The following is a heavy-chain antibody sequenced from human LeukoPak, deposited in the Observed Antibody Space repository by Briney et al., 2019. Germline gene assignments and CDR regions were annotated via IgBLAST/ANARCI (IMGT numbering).Heavy chain of an antibody. Sequence: QPGGSLRLSCAASGFTISSNYMSWVRQAPGKGLEWVSIIYSGGSTHYGDSVKGRFTISRDNSKNTLYLQMNSLRAEDTAVYYCARVWWQQPEYWGQGTPVTVSS. CDR3: ARVWWQQPEY. D-gene: IGHD2-15*01. V-gene: IGHV3-66*01. CDR2: IYSGGST. J-gene: IGHJ4*02. CDR1: GFTISSNY.